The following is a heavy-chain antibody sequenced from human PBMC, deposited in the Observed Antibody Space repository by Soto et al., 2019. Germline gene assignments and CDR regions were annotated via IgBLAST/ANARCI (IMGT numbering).Heavy chain of an antibody. D-gene: IGHD2-15*01. CDR3: AGRLVAATRPPFDP. CDR2: IYYSGST. CDR1: GGSLSRYY. Sequence: SETLSLTCTVSGGSLSRYYWSWVRQPPGKGLEWIGYIYYSGSTNYNPSLKSRVTISVDTSKNQFSLKLSSVTAADTAVYYCAGRLVAATRPPFDPWGQGTLVTVSS. J-gene: IGHJ5*02. V-gene: IGHV4-59*01.